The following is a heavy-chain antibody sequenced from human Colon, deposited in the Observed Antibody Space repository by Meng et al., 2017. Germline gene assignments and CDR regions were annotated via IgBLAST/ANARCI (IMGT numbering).Heavy chain of an antibody. CDR2: ISSSSS. J-gene: IGHJ4*02. D-gene: IGHD2-15*01. CDR1: GFTFSSHS. V-gene: IGHV3-21*01. Sequence: EVQLVESGGGLVKPGGSLRLSCAASGFTFSSHSMNWVRQAPGKGLEWVSSISSSSSYADSVKGRFTISRDNAKNSLYLQMNSLRAEDTAVYYCARGRVVVVASPSDYWGQGTLVTVSS. CDR3: ARGRVVVVASPSDY.